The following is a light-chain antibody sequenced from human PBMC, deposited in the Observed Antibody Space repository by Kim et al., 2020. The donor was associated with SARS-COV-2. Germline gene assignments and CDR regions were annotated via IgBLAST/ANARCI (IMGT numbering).Light chain of an antibody. CDR1: SGSIASNY. V-gene: IGLV6-57*02. J-gene: IGLJ3*02. CDR3: QSYDSTTLWV. Sequence: NFMLTQPRSVSESPGKTVTISCTGSSGSIASNYVQWYQQRQGSAPTTVIYGHDQRPSGVPVRFSGSIDSSSNSASLTISGLTTEDEADYYCQSYDSTTLWVFGGGTQLTVL. CDR2: GHD.